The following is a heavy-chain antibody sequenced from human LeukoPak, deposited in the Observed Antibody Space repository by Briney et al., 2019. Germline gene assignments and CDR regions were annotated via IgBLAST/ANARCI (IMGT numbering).Heavy chain of an antibody. V-gene: IGHV3-9*01. J-gene: IGHJ4*02. CDR1: GFTFDDYA. CDR3: ARDSNQIEGANFHY. D-gene: IGHD1-26*01. Sequence: HPGGSLRLSCAASGFTFDDYAMHWVRQAPGKGLEWVSGISWDSGSIGYVDSVKGRFTISRDNAKNSVFLQMDSLGAEDTAVYYCARDSNQIEGANFHYWGQGTLVTVSS. CDR2: ISWDSGSI.